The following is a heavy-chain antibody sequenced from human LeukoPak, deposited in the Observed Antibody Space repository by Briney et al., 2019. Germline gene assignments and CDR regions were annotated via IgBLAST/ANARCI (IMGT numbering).Heavy chain of an antibody. CDR1: GYTFTGYY. J-gene: IGHJ4*02. Sequence: ASVKVSCKASGYTFTGYYMHWVRQAPGQGLEWMGWINPNSGGTNYGQKFQGRVTMTTDTSTSTAYMELRSLRSDDTAVYYCARDYYYGSGSPPARWGQGTLVTVSS. D-gene: IGHD3-10*01. V-gene: IGHV1-2*02. CDR3: ARDYYYGSGSPPAR. CDR2: INPNSGGT.